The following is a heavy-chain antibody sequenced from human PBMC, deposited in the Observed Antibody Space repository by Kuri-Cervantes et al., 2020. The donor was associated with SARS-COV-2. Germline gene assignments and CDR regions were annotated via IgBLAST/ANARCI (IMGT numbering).Heavy chain of an antibody. D-gene: IGHD3-22*01. Sequence: GGSLRLSCAASGFTFSSYWMSWARQAPGKGLERVANIKQDGSEKYYVDSVKGRFTISRDNAKNSLYLQMNSLRAEDTAVYYCARDLYYDISDYPGYWGQGTLVTVSS. J-gene: IGHJ4*02. CDR1: GFTFSSYW. V-gene: IGHV3-7*01. CDR2: IKQDGSEK. CDR3: ARDLYYDISDYPGY.